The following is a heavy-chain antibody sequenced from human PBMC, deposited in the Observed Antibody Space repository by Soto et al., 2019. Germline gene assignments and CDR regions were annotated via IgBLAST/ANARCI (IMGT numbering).Heavy chain of an antibody. CDR2: MSHSGGT. CDR1: GGFVSSGSYY. CDR3: ARVERGTATTVVDAFDI. D-gene: IGHD1-1*01. V-gene: IGHV4-34*01. Sequence: QVQLQQWGAGLLKPSETLSLTCAVYGGFVSSGSYYWSWIRQPPGKGLEWIGEMSHSGGTHLNPCLKSRVTTSVDTSKNQFSLKMSSVTAADTALYYCARVERGTATTVVDAFDIWGPGTMVTVSS. J-gene: IGHJ3*02.